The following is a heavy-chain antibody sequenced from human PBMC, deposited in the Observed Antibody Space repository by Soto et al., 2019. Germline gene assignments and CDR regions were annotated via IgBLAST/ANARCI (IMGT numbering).Heavy chain of an antibody. D-gene: IGHD3-22*01. CDR2: IYYSGST. V-gene: IGHV4-31*03. J-gene: IGHJ6*02. Sequence: SETLSLTCTVSGGSISSGGYYWSWIRQHPGKGLEWIGYIYYSGSTYYNPSLKSRVTISVDTSKNQFSLKLSSVTAADTAVYYCARELLVTRYYDSSGYYYFCNGMDVWGQGTTVTVSS. CDR3: ARELLVTRYYDSSGYYYFCNGMDV. CDR1: GGSISSGGYY.